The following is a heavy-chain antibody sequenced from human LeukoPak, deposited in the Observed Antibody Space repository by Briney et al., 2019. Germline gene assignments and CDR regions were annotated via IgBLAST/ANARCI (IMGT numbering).Heavy chain of an antibody. CDR1: GYTFTSYA. CDR2: INAGNGNT. D-gene: IGHD6-13*01. J-gene: IGHJ5*02. CDR3: ARRRSSSRNWFDP. V-gene: IGHV1-3*01. Sequence: ASVKVSCKASGYTFTSYAMHWVRQAPGQRLEWMGWINAGNGNTKYSQKFQGRVTITRDTSASTAYMELSSLRSEDTAVYYCARRRSSSRNWFDPWGQGTLVTVSS.